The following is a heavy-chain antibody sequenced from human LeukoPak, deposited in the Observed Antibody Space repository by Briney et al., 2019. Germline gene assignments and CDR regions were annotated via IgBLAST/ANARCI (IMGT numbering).Heavy chain of an antibody. Sequence: GGSLRLSCAASGFTFSSYSMNWVRQAPGKGLEWVSGISWNSGSIGYADSVKGRFTISRDNAKNSLYLQMNSLRAEDTAVYYCARDESVWGSLRNWGQGTLVTVSS. CDR2: ISWNSGSI. CDR1: GFTFSSYS. D-gene: IGHD3-16*01. CDR3: ARDESVWGSLRN. J-gene: IGHJ4*02. V-gene: IGHV3-48*04.